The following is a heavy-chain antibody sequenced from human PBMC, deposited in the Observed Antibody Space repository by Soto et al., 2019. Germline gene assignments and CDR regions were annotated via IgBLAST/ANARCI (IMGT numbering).Heavy chain of an antibody. J-gene: IGHJ6*02. D-gene: IGHD5-18*01. V-gene: IGHV1-69*13. CDR3: AVDKDTAMVQLRYYYGMDV. CDR2: IIPIFGTA. Sequence: ASVKVSCKASGGTFSSYAISWVRQAPGQGLEWMGGIIPIFGTANYAQKFQGRVTITADESTSTAYMELSSLRSEDTAVYYCAVDKDTAMVQLRYYYGMDVWGQGTTVTVSS. CDR1: GGTFSSYA.